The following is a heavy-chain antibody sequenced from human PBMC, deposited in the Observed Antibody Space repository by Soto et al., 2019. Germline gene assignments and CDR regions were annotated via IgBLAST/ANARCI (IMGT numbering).Heavy chain of an antibody. V-gene: IGHV1-2*02. CDR2: INPNSGGT. J-gene: IGHJ5*02. Sequence: ASVKVSCKASGYTFTGYYMHWVRQAPGQGLEWMGCINPNSGGTNYAQKFQGRVTMNRDTSISTAYMELSRLRSDDTAVYYCARGPRITMVRGVLAWFDPGGQGSLVPVSS. CDR3: ARGPRITMVRGVLAWFDP. CDR1: GYTFTGYY. D-gene: IGHD3-10*01.